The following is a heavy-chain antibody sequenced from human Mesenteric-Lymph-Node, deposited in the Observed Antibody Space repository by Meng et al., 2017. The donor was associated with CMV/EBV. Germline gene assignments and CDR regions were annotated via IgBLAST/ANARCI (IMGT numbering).Heavy chain of an antibody. Sequence: ASVKVSCKASGYTFIGYYIHWVRQAPRQGLEWVGWINPNSGATKYAQKFQGRVTMTRDASISTAYMEVNRLTSDDTAVYYCARDLQYQMLYGWFDPWGQGTLVTVSS. J-gene: IGHJ5*02. CDR1: GYTFIGYY. CDR2: INPNSGAT. D-gene: IGHD2-2*02. CDR3: ARDLQYQMLYGWFDP. V-gene: IGHV1-2*02.